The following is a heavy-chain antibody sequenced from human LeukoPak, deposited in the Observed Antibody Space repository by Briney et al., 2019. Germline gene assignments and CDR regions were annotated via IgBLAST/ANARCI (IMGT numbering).Heavy chain of an antibody. D-gene: IGHD5-12*01. CDR2: ISSSSSYI. J-gene: IGHJ4*02. CDR1: GFTFSSYS. V-gene: IGHV3-21*01. CDR3: ARDGTYSGYDSTYFDN. Sequence: GGSLRLSCAASGFTFSSYSMNWVRQAPGKGLEWVSSISSSSSYIYYADSVKGRFTISRDNAKNSLYLQMNSLRAGDTAVYYCARDGTYSGYDSTYFDNWGQGTLVTVSS.